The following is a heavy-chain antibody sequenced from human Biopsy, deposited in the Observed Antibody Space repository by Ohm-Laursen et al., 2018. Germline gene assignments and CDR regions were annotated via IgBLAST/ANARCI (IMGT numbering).Heavy chain of an antibody. V-gene: IGHV4-59*02. Sequence: SETLSLTCNVSGGSVDNYHWTWIRQAPGKTLEWIGSITYRGSTYYNPSLKSRVTVSIHTSRNQFSLKLTSVTAADTAVYFCARDSRGGHLNTTLITGKNLDSWGQGILVTVSS. J-gene: IGHJ4*02. CDR3: ARDSRGGHLNTTLITGKNLDS. CDR1: GGSVDNYH. D-gene: IGHD3-16*01. CDR2: ITYRGST.